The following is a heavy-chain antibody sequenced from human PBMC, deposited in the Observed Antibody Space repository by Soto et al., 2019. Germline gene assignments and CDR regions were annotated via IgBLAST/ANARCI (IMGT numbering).Heavy chain of an antibody. CDR2: IWYEGSNK. J-gene: IGHJ6*04. Sequence: QVQLVESGGGVVQPGRSLRLSCAASGFTFSSYGMHWVRQAPGKGLEWVAVIWYEGSNKYYADSVKGQFTISRDNSKNRLYMQINSLRAQDRAGYYCAIDLLAAPYYYYYGMDVLGKGTTVTVSS. V-gene: IGHV3-33*01. CDR1: GFTFSSYG. D-gene: IGHD6-6*01. CDR3: AIDLLAAPYYYYYGMDV.